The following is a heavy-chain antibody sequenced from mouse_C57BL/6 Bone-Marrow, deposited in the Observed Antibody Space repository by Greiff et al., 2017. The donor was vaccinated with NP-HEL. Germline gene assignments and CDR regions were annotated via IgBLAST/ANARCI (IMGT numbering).Heavy chain of an antibody. CDR3: ARPDYYYGSIWFAY. V-gene: IGHV5-6*01. D-gene: IGHD1-1*01. Sequence: EVQLVESGGGLVKPGGSLKLSCAASGFTFSSYGMSWVRQTPDKRLEWVATISSGGSYTYYPDSVKGRFTISRDNAKNTLYLQMSSLKSEDTAMYYCARPDYYYGSIWFAYWGQGTLVTVSA. CDR1: GFTFSSYG. J-gene: IGHJ3*01. CDR2: ISSGGSYT.